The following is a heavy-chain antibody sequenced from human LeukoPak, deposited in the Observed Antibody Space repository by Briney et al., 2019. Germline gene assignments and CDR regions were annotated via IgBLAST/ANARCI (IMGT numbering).Heavy chain of an antibody. D-gene: IGHD4-17*01. CDR3: ARSRFTYGSVAFDY. V-gene: IGHV3-48*02. CDR2: ISSGSRPV. Sequence: GGSLRLSCAASGFSFTSYNMHWVRQAPGKGLEWLSSISSGSRPVYYSDSVKGRFTIPRDDAQDSLHLQMNSLRDEDTAVYYCARSRFTYGSVAFDYWGRGTLVTVSS. J-gene: IGHJ4*02. CDR1: GFSFTSYN.